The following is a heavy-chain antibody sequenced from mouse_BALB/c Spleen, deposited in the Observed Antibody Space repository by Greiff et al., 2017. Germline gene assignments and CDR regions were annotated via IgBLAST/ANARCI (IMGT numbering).Heavy chain of an antibody. D-gene: IGHD2-3*01. V-gene: IGHV14-3*02. CDR2: IDPANGNT. Sequence: EVQLQQSGAELVKPGASVKLSCTASGFNIKDTYMHWVKQRPEQGLEWIGRIDPANGNTKYDPKFQGKATITADTSSNTAYLQLSSLTSEDTAVYYCARPDGYCPMDYWGQGTSVTVSS. J-gene: IGHJ4*01. CDR1: GFNIKDTY. CDR3: ARPDGYCPMDY.